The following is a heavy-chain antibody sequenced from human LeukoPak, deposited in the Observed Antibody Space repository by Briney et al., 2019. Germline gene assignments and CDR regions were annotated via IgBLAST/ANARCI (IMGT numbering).Heavy chain of an antibody. CDR1: GFTFNSYA. D-gene: IGHD3-22*01. V-gene: IGHV3-23*01. CDR2: ISGSGGST. Sequence: PGGSLRLSCAASGFTFNSYAMSWVRQAPGKGLEWVSAISGSGGSTDYADSVKGRFTISRDNSKNTLYLQMNSLRAEDTAVYYCAKWARGYYDSSGLFDYWGQGTLVTVSS. CDR3: AKWARGYYDSSGLFDY. J-gene: IGHJ4*02.